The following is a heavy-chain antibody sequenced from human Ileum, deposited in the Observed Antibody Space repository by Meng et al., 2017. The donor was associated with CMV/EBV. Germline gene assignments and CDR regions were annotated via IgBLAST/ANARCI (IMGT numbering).Heavy chain of an antibody. CDR1: TLGSYA. CDR2: IIHIVGTR. CDR3: ARADPNYYDSSGYYGLLDY. J-gene: IGHJ4*02. Sequence: TLGSYAISWVRQAHGQGLEWMGGIIHIVGTRRYAQKVQGRVTITTDESTSTAYMELSSLRSDDTAVYYCARADPNYYDSSGYYGLLDYWGQGTLVTVSS. D-gene: IGHD3-22*01. V-gene: IGHV1-69*05.